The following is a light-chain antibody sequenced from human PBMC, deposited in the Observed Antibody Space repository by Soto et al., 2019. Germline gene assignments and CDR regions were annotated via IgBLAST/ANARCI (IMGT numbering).Light chain of an antibody. J-gene: IGKJ2*01. CDR2: DAS. CDR1: QSVSSY. CDR3: QRRSNWPRT. V-gene: IGKV3-11*01. Sequence: EIVLTQSPATLSLSPGERATLSCRASQSVSSYLAWYQQKPGQAPRLLIYDASNRDPGIPARFSGSVSGTDFSLSSSSLEPEDCAVYYSQRRSNWPRTFGQGTKLEIK.